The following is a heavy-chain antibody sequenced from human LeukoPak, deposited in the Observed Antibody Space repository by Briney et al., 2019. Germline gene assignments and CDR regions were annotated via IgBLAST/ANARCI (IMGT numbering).Heavy chain of an antibody. Sequence: GRSLRLSCAASGFTVSNYNMNCVRQAAGEGRGWVSYIGISGSTVYYAASVTGRFTISRDNAKNSLYMQIESMRDEDTAISCRARDTLEYINSLDALEIWGHGETVTVSS. D-gene: IGHD4-23*01. J-gene: IGHJ3*02. CDR3: ARDTLEYINSLDALEI. CDR2: IGISGSTV. CDR1: GFTVSNYN. V-gene: IGHV3-48*02.